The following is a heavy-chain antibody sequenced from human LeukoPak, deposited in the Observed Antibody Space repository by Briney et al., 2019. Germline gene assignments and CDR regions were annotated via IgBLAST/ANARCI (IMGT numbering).Heavy chain of an antibody. CDR3: ARDQAYYDFWSGYYTGWESNWFDP. D-gene: IGHD3-3*01. CDR2: IYYGGST. V-gene: IGHV4-39*07. CDR1: GGSISSSSYY. Sequence: SETLSLTRTVSGGSISSSSYYWGWIRQPPGKGLEWIGSIYYGGSTYYNPSLKSRVTISVDTSKNQFSLKLSSVTAADTAVYYCARDQAYYDFWSGYYTGWESNWFDPWGQGTLVTVSS. J-gene: IGHJ5*02.